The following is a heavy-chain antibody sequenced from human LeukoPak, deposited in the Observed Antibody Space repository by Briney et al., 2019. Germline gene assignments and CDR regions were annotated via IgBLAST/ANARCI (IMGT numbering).Heavy chain of an antibody. D-gene: IGHD2-15*01. CDR3: ARDSPTAYCSGGSCYFDY. V-gene: IGHV4-39*02. Sequence: KPSETLSLTCTVSGGSISSSSYYWGWIRQPPGKGLEWIGSIYYSGSTYYNPSLKSRVTISVDTSKNQFSLKLSSVTAADTAVYYCARDSPTAYCSGGSCYFDYWGQGTLVTVSS. J-gene: IGHJ4*02. CDR2: IYYSGST. CDR1: GGSISSSSYY.